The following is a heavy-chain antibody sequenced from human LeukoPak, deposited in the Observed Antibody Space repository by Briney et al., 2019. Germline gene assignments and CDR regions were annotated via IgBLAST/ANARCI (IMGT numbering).Heavy chain of an antibody. J-gene: IGHJ4*02. CDR2: ISYDGSNK. Sequence: PGRSLRLSCAASGFTFSSYAMHWVRQAPGKGLEWVAVISYDGSNKYYADSVKGRFTISRDNSKNTLYLQMNSLRAEDTAVYYCARSLNGGIAAAVDYWGQGTLATVSS. CDR3: ARSLNGGIAAAVDY. CDR1: GFTFSSYA. V-gene: IGHV3-30*04. D-gene: IGHD6-13*01.